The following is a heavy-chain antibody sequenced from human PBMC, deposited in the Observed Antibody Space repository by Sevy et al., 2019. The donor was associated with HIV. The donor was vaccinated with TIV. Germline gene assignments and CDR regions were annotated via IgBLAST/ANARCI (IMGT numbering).Heavy chain of an antibody. CDR1: GFTFSSYA. D-gene: IGHD1-20*01. CDR2: IYGSRGVT. Sequence: GGSLRLSCAASGFTFSSYALNWVRQAPGKGLEWVSTIYGSRGVTYYADYVKGRFTISRDNSKNTLYLQMNSLRTEDTAVYYCASITGTTGDAFDIWGQGTMVTVSS. CDR3: ASITGTTGDAFDI. J-gene: IGHJ3*02. V-gene: IGHV3-23*01.